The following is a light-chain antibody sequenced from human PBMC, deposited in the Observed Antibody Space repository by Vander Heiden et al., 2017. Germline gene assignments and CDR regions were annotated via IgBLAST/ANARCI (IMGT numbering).Light chain of an antibody. CDR3: QQSDSTPRA. CDR1: QSISSY. CDR2: AAS. V-gene: IGKV1-39*01. Sequence: DIQMTQSPSSLSASVGDRVTITCRASQSISSYLNWYQQKPGKAPKLLIYAASSLQSGVPSRFSGSGSGTDFTLTISRLQLEDFATYYCQQSDSTPRAFGQGTKVEIK. J-gene: IGKJ1*01.